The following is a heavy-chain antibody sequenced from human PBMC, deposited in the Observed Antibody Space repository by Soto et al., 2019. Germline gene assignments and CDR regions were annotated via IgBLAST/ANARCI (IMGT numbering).Heavy chain of an antibody. CDR1: GFTFSDYY. CDR2: ISSSGSTI. J-gene: IGHJ4*02. D-gene: IGHD3-3*01. Sequence: GGSLRLSCAASGFTFSDYYMSWIRQAPGKGLEWVSYISSSGSTIYYADTVKGRFTISRDNAKNSLYLQMNSLRAEDTAVYYCARDITNYDFWSGYYTPPNYWGQGTLVTVSS. V-gene: IGHV3-11*01. CDR3: ARDITNYDFWSGYYTPPNY.